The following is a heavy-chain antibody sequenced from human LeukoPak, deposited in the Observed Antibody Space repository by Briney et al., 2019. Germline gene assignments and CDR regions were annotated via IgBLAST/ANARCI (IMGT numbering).Heavy chain of an antibody. CDR1: GFTFSSYG. CDR3: AKVSTTVVTHYYFDY. CDR2: ISYDGSNK. V-gene: IGHV3-30*18. J-gene: IGHJ4*02. Sequence: PGGSLRLSCAASGFTFSSYGMHWVRQAPGKGLEWVAVISYDGSNKYYADSVKGRFTISRDNSKNTLYLQMNSLRAEDTAVYYCAKVSTTVVTHYYFDYWGQGTLVTVSS. D-gene: IGHD4-23*01.